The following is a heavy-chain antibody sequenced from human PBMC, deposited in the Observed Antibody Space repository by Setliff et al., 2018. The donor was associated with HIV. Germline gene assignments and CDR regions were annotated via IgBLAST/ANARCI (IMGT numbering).Heavy chain of an antibody. Sequence: SETLSLTCTVSGYSISSGYYWGWIRQPPGKGLEWIGSIYHTGSTNYKPSLKSRVTISVDTSKNQFSLRLSSVAAGDMAVYYCARSIVPVASGYYYFEYWGQGTLVTVSS. V-gene: IGHV4-38-2*02. CDR1: GYSISSGYY. J-gene: IGHJ4*02. D-gene: IGHD3-3*01. CDR2: IYHTGST. CDR3: ARSIVPVASGYYYFEY.